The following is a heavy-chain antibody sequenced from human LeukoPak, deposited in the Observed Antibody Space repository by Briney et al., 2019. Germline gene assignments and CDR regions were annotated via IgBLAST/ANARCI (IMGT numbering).Heavy chain of an antibody. CDR1: GGTFSSYA. J-gene: IGHJ6*03. CDR3: ARIAAAGTAYYYMDV. Sequence: GASVKVSCKASGGTFSSYAISWVRQAPGQGLEWMGGIIPIFGTANYAQKFQGRVTITADESTSTAYMELSSLRSEDTAVYYCARIAAAGTAYYYMDVWGKGTTVTISS. V-gene: IGHV1-69*13. D-gene: IGHD6-13*01. CDR2: IIPIFGTA.